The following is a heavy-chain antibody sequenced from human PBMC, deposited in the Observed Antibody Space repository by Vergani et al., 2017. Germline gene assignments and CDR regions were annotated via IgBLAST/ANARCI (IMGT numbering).Heavy chain of an antibody. CDR1: GYSIGSGFY. CDR3: TRQPQEGASGPPSVPT. D-gene: IGHD5-12*01. V-gene: IGHV4-38-2*01. Sequence: QVQLQESGPGLVKPPGTLSLTCSVSGYSIGSGFYWAWIRQSPGEGLQWLTSIHNRGKTYHNPSLKSRVSVSLDTSKNRFSLNLTSVTATDTAVYYCTRQPQEGASGPPSVPTWGQGISVIVSS. J-gene: IGHJ4*02. CDR2: IHNRGKT.